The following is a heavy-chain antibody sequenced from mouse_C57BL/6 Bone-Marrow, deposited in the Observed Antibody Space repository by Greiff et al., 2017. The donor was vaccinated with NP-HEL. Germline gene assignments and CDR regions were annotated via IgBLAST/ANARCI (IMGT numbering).Heavy chain of an antibody. CDR3: ARNGGGYGNWDAMDY. J-gene: IGHJ4*01. CDR1: GFSLTSYG. V-gene: IGHV2-2*01. CDR2: IWSGGST. Sequence: VKLMESGPGLVQPSQSLSITCTVSGFSLTSYGVHWVRQSPGKGLEWLGVIWSGGSTDYNAAFISRLSISKDNSKSQVFFKMNSLQADDTAIYYCARNGGGYGNWDAMDYWGQGTSVTVSS. D-gene: IGHD2-10*02.